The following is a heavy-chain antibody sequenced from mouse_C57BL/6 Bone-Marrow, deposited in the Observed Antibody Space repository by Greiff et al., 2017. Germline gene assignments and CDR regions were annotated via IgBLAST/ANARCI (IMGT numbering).Heavy chain of an antibody. CDR1: GFNIKDYY. CDR2: IDPEDGDT. Sequence: VHVKQSGAELVRPGASVKLSCTASGFNIKDYYMHWVKQRPEQGLEWIGRIDPEDGDTEYAPKFQGKATMTADTSSNTAYLQLSSLTSEDTAVYYCTTYYYGSSPDYWGQGTTLTVSS. J-gene: IGHJ2*01. CDR3: TTYYYGSSPDY. V-gene: IGHV14-1*01. D-gene: IGHD1-1*01.